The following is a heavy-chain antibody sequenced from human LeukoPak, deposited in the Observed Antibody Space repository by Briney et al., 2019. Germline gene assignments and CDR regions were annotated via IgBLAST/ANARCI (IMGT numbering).Heavy chain of an antibody. CDR2: IRYDGFNE. CDR1: GFTFSAYA. Sequence: GGSLRLSCAASGFTFSAYAMHWARQAPGKGLDWVAFIRYDGFNEYYADSVKGRFTISRDNSKNTVYLQMNSLRAEDTGVYYCAKNLGHYDSSGFLFDYWGQGALVTVSS. J-gene: IGHJ4*02. CDR3: AKNLGHYDSSGFLFDY. D-gene: IGHD3-22*01. V-gene: IGHV3-30*02.